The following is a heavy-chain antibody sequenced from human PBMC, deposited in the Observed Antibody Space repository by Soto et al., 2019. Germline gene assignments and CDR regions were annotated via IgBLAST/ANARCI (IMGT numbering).Heavy chain of an antibody. Sequence: GASVKVSCKASGYTFTSYVMHWVRQAPGQRLERMGWINAGNGDTKFSQKFQGRVTIIRDTSASTAYMELSSLRSEDTAVYYCARVCSASRPYYFGMDVLGEGTTVSV. J-gene: IGHJ6*02. V-gene: IGHV1-3*01. D-gene: IGHD2-15*01. CDR1: GYTFTSYV. CDR3: ARVCSASRPYYFGMDV. CDR2: INAGNGDT.